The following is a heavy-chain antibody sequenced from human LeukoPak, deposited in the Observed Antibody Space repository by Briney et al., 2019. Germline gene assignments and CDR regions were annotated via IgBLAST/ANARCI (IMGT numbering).Heavy chain of an antibody. CDR1: GFTFSSYS. CDR3: ARAVKNDFWSGYYTGWFDP. Sequence: GGSLRLSCAASGFTFSSYSMNWVRQAPGKGLEWVSSISSSSSYIYYADSVKGRFTISRDNAKNSLYLQMNSLRAEDTAVYYCARAVKNDFWSGYYTGWFDPWGQGTLVTVSS. V-gene: IGHV3-21*01. D-gene: IGHD3-3*01. J-gene: IGHJ5*02. CDR2: ISSSSSYI.